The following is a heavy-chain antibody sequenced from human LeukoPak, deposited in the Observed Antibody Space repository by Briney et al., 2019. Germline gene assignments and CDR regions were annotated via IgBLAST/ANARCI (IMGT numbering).Heavy chain of an antibody. CDR3: ARGGLWFGTTKGNWFDP. J-gene: IGHJ5*02. V-gene: IGHV4-39*07. CDR1: GGSINSGSYY. Sequence: SETLSLTCSVSGGSINSGSYYWGWIRQPPGKGLEWIGSFYYSGSTYYNPSLKSRVTISVDTSKNQFSLKLSSVTAADTAVYYCARGGLWFGTTKGNWFDPWGQGTLVTVSS. D-gene: IGHD3-10*01. CDR2: FYYSGST.